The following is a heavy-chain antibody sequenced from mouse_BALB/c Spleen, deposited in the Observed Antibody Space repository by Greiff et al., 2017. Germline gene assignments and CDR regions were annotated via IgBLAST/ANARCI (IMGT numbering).Heavy chain of an antibody. CDR3: ARDEVYDGGFDY. D-gene: IGHD2-3*01. CDR1: GFSLTSYG. V-gene: IGHV2-9*02. J-gene: IGHJ2*01. CDR2: IWAGGST. Sequence: QVQLQQSGPGLVAPSQSLSITCTVSGFSLTSYGVHWVRQPPGKGLEWLGVIWAGGSTTYNSALMSRLSISKDNSKSQVFLKMNSLQTDDTAMYYCARDEVYDGGFDYWGQGTTLTVSS.